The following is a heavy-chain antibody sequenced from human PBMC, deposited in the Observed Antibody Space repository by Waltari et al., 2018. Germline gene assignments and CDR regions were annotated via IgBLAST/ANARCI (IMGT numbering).Heavy chain of an antibody. V-gene: IGHV4-61*02. D-gene: IGHD3-10*01. Sequence: QVQLQESGPGLVKPSQTLSLTCTVSGGSISSGSYYWSWIRQPAGKGLEWIGRIYTSGSTNYNPSLKSRVTISVDTSKNQFSLKLSSVTAADTAVYYCARGGRELAFDYWGQGTLVTVSS. J-gene: IGHJ4*02. CDR3: ARGGRELAFDY. CDR2: IYTSGST. CDR1: GGSISSGSYY.